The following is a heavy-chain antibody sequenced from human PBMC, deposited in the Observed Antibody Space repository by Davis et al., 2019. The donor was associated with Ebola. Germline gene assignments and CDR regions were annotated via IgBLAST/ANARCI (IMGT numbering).Heavy chain of an antibody. CDR1: VITFSSYA. V-gene: IGHV3-23*01. J-gene: IGHJ4*02. CDR3: ANYGRGGYREFDY. D-gene: IGHD5-12*01. CDR2: ISASGGTT. Sequence: PGGSLRLSCTDSVITFSSYAMSWVRQAPGKGLEWVSSISASGGTTYYRDSVEGRFTISRANSKNTVYLQMNSLRAEDTAVYYCANYGRGGYREFDYWGQGTLVTVSS.